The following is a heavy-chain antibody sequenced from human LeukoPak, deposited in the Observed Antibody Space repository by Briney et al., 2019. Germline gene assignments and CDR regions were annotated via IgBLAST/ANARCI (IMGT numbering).Heavy chain of an antibody. J-gene: IGHJ6*02. CDR3: ARCKVGARPDYYYGMDV. CDR1: GGSLSSYY. D-gene: IGHD1-26*01. CDR2: IYYSGST. V-gene: IGHV4-59*01. Sequence: SETLSLTCTVSGGSLSSYYWSWLRQPPGEGLEWIGYIYYSGSTNYNPSLKSRVTISVDTSKNQFSLKLSSVTAADTAVYYCARCKVGARPDYYYGMDVWGQGTTVTVSS.